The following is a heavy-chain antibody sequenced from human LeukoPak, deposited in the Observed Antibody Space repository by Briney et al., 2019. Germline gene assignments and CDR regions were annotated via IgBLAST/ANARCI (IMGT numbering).Heavy chain of an antibody. D-gene: IGHD6-6*01. J-gene: IGHJ4*02. CDR1: GFTVISNY. V-gene: IGHV3-53*01. CDR3: TRAEFSNSFDD. Sequence: GGSLRLSCAASGFTVISNYMSWVRQTPGRSLEWVAFIYSSGSTYYAESAEGRFTISRDSSKNTLYLEMTSLRVEDTAVYYCTRAEFSNSFDDWGQGTLVIVPS. CDR2: IYSSGST.